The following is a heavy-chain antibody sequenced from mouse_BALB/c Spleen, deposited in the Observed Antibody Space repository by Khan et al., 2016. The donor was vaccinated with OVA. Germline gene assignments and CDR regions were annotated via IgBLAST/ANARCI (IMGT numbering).Heavy chain of an antibody. CDR2: INPYNAGT. CDR3: AREASSWDFSFPY. CDR1: GYTFSNYV. Sequence: VQLQQSGPELVEPGASVKMSCKASGYTFSNYVIHWMKQKPGQGLEWIAYINPYNAGTRYNEKFKGKATLTSDISSTTAYMELNSLTSEDSAGYYCAREASSWDFSFPYWGQGTLVTVSA. J-gene: IGHJ3*01. D-gene: IGHD4-1*01. V-gene: IGHV1S136*01.